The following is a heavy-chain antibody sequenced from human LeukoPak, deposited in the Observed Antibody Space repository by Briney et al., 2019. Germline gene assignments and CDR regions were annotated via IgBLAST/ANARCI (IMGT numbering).Heavy chain of an antibody. J-gene: IGHJ5*02. D-gene: IGHD2-15*01. Sequence: GGSLRLSCAASGFTFYSYGMHWVRQAPGKRLEWVAVISHDGSNIHYGDSVKGRFTISRDNSKNTLYLQMNSLRAEDTAVYYCAKDPYRVVVATGNYLDPWGQGTLVTVSS. V-gene: IGHV3-30*18. CDR1: GFTFYSYG. CDR3: AKDPYRVVVATGNYLDP. CDR2: ISHDGSNI.